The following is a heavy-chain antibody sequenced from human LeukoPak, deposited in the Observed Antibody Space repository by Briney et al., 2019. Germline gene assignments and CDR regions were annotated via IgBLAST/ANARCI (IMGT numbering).Heavy chain of an antibody. CDR2: IYYSGST. V-gene: IGHV4-59*01. Sequence: SETLSLTCTVSGGSISSYYWSWIRQPPGKGLEWIGYIYYSGSTNYNPSLKSRVTISVDTSKNQFSLKLSSVTAADTAVYYCARGGGSWQHDYWGQGTLVTVSS. D-gene: IGHD3-16*01. CDR1: GGSISSYY. J-gene: IGHJ4*02. CDR3: ARGGGSWQHDY.